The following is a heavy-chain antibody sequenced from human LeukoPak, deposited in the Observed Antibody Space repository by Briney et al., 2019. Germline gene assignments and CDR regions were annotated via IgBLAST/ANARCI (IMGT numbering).Heavy chain of an antibody. Sequence: SETLSLTCTVSGGSISSTSCFWGWIRQPPGKGLEWIGTIYYSGSTYYNPPLKSRVTMSVDTSRNQFSLKLSSVNAADTAVYYCAKAGVRYYDSSGLHAFDIWGQGTMVTVSS. V-gene: IGHV4-39*01. CDR1: GGSISSTSCF. J-gene: IGHJ3*02. CDR3: AKAGVRYYDSSGLHAFDI. D-gene: IGHD3-22*01. CDR2: IYYSGST.